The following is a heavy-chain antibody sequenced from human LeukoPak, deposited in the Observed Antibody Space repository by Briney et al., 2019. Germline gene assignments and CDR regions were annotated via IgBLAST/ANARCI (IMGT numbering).Heavy chain of an antibody. Sequence: ASVKVSCKASGYTFTSYAMNWVRRAPGQGLEWMGWINTNTGNPTYAQGFTGRFVFSLDTSVSTAYLQISSLKAEDTAVYYCASTSSSSVGYYYYYGMDVWGQGTTVTVSS. J-gene: IGHJ6*02. V-gene: IGHV7-4-1*02. CDR2: INTNTGNP. CDR1: GYTFTSYA. D-gene: IGHD6-13*01. CDR3: ASTSSSSVGYYYYYGMDV.